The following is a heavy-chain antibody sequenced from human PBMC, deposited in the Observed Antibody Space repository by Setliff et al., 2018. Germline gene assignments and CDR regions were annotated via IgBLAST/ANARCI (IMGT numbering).Heavy chain of an antibody. J-gene: IGHJ3*01. CDR1: GYIFTNYW. Sequence: RGESLKISCKASGYIFTNYWIGWVRQMPGKGLGWMGVIYPGDSDTRYSPSFQGQVTISADKSINTAHLQWSSLKASDTAIYYCTRHEDRNKCTSSSCYRENDAFDVWGQGAMVTVSS. CDR3: TRHEDRNKCTSSSCYRENDAFDV. CDR2: IYPGDSDT. V-gene: IGHV5-51*01. D-gene: IGHD2-2*01.